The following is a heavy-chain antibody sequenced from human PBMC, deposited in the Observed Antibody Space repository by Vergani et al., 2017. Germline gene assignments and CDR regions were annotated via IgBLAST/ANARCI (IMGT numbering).Heavy chain of an antibody. D-gene: IGHD6-13*01. V-gene: IGHV4-59*02. J-gene: IGHJ5*02. CDR1: GVSVTDYN. CDR3: AGDTHSWQRADR. CDR2: LSTTGGA. Sequence: QAQLQESGPGLVKPSETLSLTCHVFGVSVTDYNCNWIRQPPGKGLEWIGSLSTTGGATHASHHPSLKSRVSISVDTSKSQFSLRLTSVTAADSAIYYCAGDTHSWQRADRWGQGLLVSVSS.